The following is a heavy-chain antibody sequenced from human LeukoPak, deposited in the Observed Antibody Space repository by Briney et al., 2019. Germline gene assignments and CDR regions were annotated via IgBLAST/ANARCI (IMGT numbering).Heavy chain of an antibody. D-gene: IGHD2/OR15-2a*01. Sequence: GGSLRLSCAASGFTFSSYWMSWVRQAPGKGLEWVANIKQDGSEKYYVDSVKGRFTISRDNAKNSLHLQMNSLRAEDTAVYYCARGFYQADYYFDYWGQGTLVTVSS. CDR3: ARGFYQADYYFDY. J-gene: IGHJ4*02. V-gene: IGHV3-7*03. CDR2: IKQDGSEK. CDR1: GFTFSSYW.